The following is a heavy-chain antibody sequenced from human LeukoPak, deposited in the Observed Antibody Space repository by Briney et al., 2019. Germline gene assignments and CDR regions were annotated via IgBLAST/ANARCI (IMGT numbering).Heavy chain of an antibody. J-gene: IGHJ4*02. D-gene: IGHD3-22*01. Sequence: GGSLRLSCAASGFTFSSYAMHWVRQAPGKGLGWVGRIRNKANGDTTEYAASVKGRFTISRDDSKNSLYLRMNSLKTEDTAVYYCARGPSSGYHEYWGQGTVVTVSS. CDR3: ARGPSSGYHEY. CDR1: GFTFSSYA. V-gene: IGHV3-72*01. CDR2: IRNKANGDTT.